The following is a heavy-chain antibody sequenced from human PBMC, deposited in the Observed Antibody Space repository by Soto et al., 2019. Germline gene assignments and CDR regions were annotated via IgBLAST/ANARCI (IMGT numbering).Heavy chain of an antibody. D-gene: IGHD1-26*01. V-gene: IGHV3-30*18. Sequence: GSLRLSCAASGFTFSSYGMHWVRQAPGKGMDWVAVISYDGSNKYYADSGKGRFNISRDNSKNTLYLQMNSLRAEDTAVYYCAKGGGSYYYYYGMDVWGQGTTVTVSS. CDR1: GFTFSSYG. CDR3: AKGGGSYYYYYGMDV. CDR2: ISYDGSNK. J-gene: IGHJ6*02.